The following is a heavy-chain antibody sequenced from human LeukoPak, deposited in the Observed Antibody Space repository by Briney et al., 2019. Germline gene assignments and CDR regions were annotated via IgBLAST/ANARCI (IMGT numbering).Heavy chain of an antibody. CDR3: AKDYDFWSGTPGWFDP. Sequence: PGGSPRLSCAVSGFTFDDYAMHWVRQAPGKGLEWVSGISWNSGSIGYADSVKGRLTISRDNAKNSLYLQMNSLRAEDTALYYCAKDYDFWSGTPGWFDPWGQGTLVTVSS. CDR1: GFTFDDYA. V-gene: IGHV3-9*01. J-gene: IGHJ5*02. D-gene: IGHD3-3*01. CDR2: ISWNSGSI.